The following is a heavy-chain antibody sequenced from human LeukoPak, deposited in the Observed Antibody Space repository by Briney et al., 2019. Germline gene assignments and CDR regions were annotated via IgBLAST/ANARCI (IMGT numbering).Heavy chain of an antibody. CDR1: GYSFTSYW. CDR2: IYPGGSDT. Sequence: GESLKISCKGSGYSFTSYWIGWVRQMPGKGLEWMGIIYPGGSDTRYSPSFQGQVTISADKSISTAYLQWSSLKASDTAMYYCARHEEGITGTKRGFDYWGQGTLVTVSS. CDR3: ARHEEGITGTKRGFDY. D-gene: IGHD1/OR15-1a*01. J-gene: IGHJ4*02. V-gene: IGHV5-51*01.